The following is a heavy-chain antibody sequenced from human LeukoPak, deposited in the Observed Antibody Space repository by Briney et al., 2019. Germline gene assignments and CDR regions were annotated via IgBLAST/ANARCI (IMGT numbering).Heavy chain of an antibody. J-gene: IGHJ4*01. CDR3: AREPANGRSIHNQEFDY. CDR2: ISYDGRNK. D-gene: IGHD1-1*01. V-gene: IGHV3-30*04. CDR1: GVTFSVYA. Sequence: PGRSLSLSCEVSGVTFSVYAFHWVRQAPGKGLEWLALISYDGRNKNYADSVKSRFTISRDNSKNTLYLEMNSPRTEDTAVYYCAREPANGRSIHNQEFDYWGHGTLVTVSS.